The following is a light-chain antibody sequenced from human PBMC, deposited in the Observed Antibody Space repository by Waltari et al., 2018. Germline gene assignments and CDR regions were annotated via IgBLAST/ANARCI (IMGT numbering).Light chain of an antibody. CDR2: NPN. V-gene: IGLV8-61*01. CDR1: SSPVSPTYH. CDR3: GLYMGSDIVI. J-gene: IGLJ2*01. Sequence: QTVVTQEPSFSVPPGVTVPPTCGLRSSPVSPTYHPISHQQHPGQATYPLSYNPNTRSSGVPDRFSGSILGTKAALTITGAQADDESDYYCGLYMGSDIVIFGGGTKLTVL.